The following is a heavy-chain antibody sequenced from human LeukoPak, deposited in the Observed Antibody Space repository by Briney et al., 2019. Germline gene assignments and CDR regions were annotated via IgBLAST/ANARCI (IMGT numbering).Heavy chain of an antibody. V-gene: IGHV3-33*06. CDR3: AKSETDILTGYYGLSVGYFDY. Sequence: GGSLRLSCAASGFTFRSYDMHWVRQAPGKGLEWVAVIWYDGSNKYYADSVEGRFTISRDNSKNTLYLQMNSLRAEDTAVYYCAKSETDILTGYYGLSVGYFDYWGQGTLVTVSS. J-gene: IGHJ4*02. CDR2: IWYDGSNK. CDR1: GFTFRSYD. D-gene: IGHD3-9*01.